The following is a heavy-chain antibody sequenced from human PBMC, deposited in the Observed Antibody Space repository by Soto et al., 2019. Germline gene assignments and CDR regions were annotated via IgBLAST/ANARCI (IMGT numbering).Heavy chain of an antibody. J-gene: IGHJ5*01. V-gene: IGHV4-30-4*01. CDR3: ARDEYRLLSSVSWFDS. D-gene: IGHD2-2*01. CDR2: IYHTGNT. CDR1: GGSISDDSY. Sequence: LSLTCTVSGGSISDDSYWSWIRQTPGKGLEWIGYIYHTGNTYYNPSLRSRVSISVDKSKSQFSLKLISVTAADTAVYFCARDEYRLLSSVSWFDSWGQGTLVTVS.